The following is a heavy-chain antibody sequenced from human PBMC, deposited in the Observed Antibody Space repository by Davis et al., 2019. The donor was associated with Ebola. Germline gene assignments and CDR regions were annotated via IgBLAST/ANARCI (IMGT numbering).Heavy chain of an antibody. Sequence: SETLSLTCAVYGGSFSGYYWSWIRKPPGKGLEWLGEINYSGSANHNPSLTSRVTISLDKSKNQFSLKLTSVTAADTAVYYCARDRGTDWFDPWGQGTLVTVSS. CDR2: INYSGSA. J-gene: IGHJ5*02. CDR3: ARDRGTDWFDP. D-gene: IGHD1/OR15-1a*01. CDR1: GGSFSGYY. V-gene: IGHV4-34*01.